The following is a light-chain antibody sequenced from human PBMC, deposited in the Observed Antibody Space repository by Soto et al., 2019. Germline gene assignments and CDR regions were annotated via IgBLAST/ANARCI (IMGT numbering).Light chain of an antibody. CDR2: AAS. CDR1: QSIYKW. CDR3: QQADSFPLT. Sequence: DIQLTQSPSSVSASIGDRVTISCRASQSIYKWLVWYQQKPGKPPKLLIYAASSLQSGVPSRFSGSGYGTEFTLTISSLQPEDSATYYCQQADSFPLTFGGGTEVAI. V-gene: IGKV1-12*01. J-gene: IGKJ4*01.